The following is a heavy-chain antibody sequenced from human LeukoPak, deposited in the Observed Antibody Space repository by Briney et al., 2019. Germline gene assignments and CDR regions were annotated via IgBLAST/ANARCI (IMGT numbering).Heavy chain of an antibody. V-gene: IGHV3-23*01. Sequence: AGGSLRLSCAASGFTFNTCTMSWVRQAPGKGLEWVSGISGSGGDTYYADSVKGRFPISRDNSKNTLYLQMNSLRPEDTAGYYFAKSRLSHSGSYYFGYWGQGTLVTVSS. CDR1: GFTFNTCT. J-gene: IGHJ4*02. CDR3: AKSRLSHSGSYYFGY. CDR2: ISGSGGDT. D-gene: IGHD1-26*01.